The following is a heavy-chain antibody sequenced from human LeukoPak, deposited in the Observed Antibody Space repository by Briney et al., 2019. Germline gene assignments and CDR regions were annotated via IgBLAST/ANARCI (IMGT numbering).Heavy chain of an antibody. CDR3: ARVRDYYFDY. CDR2: ISYDGSNK. CDR1: GFTFSSYA. V-gene: IGHV3-30*04. J-gene: IGHJ4*02. Sequence: GGSLRLSCAASGFTFSSYAMHWVRQAPGKGLEWVAVISYDGSNKYYADSVKGRFTISRDNSKNTLYLQMNSLRAEDTAVYYCARVRDYYFDYWGQGTLVTVSS.